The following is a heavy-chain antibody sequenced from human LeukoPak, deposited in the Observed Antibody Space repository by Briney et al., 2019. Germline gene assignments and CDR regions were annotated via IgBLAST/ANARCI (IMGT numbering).Heavy chain of an antibody. CDR1: GDSIDSYY. CDR2: IYYRGTT. CDR3: ARLPRYGGYDHFDY. D-gene: IGHD5-12*01. Sequence: SETLSLTCTVSGDSIDSYYWSWIRQPPGKGLEWLGYIYYRGTTSYNPFLKSRVTISVDTSKNQFSLKLKSVTAADTAVYYCARLPRYGGYDHFDYWGQGILVIVSS. J-gene: IGHJ4*02. V-gene: IGHV4-59*12.